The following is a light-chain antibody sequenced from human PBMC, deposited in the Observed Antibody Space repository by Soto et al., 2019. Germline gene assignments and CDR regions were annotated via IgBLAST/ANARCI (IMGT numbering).Light chain of an antibody. CDR1: SSKIGAVYD. CDR2: GHS. Sequence: QSVLTQPPSVSGAPGQRVTISCTGSSSKIGAVYDVHWYQQLPGTAPKLLLYGHSNRPSGVPDLFSGSQSGTSVSLAITGLQAEDEADYYCQSYDSSLSGYVVFGGGTKLTVL. CDR3: QSYDSSLSGYVV. V-gene: IGLV1-40*01. J-gene: IGLJ2*01.